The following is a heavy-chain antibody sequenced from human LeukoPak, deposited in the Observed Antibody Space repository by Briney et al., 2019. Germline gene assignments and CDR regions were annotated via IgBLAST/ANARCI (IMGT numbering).Heavy chain of an antibody. D-gene: IGHD3-3*01. V-gene: IGHV3-21*01. CDR3: ARDARFLEWLSSAEYFQH. CDR2: ISSSSSYI. CDR1: GFTFSSYS. Sequence: GGSLRLSCAASGFTFSSYSMNWVRQAPGKELEWVSSISSSSSYIYYADSVKGRFTISRDNAKNSLYLQMNSLRAEDTAVCYCARDARFLEWLSSAEYFQHWGQGTLVTVSS. J-gene: IGHJ1*01.